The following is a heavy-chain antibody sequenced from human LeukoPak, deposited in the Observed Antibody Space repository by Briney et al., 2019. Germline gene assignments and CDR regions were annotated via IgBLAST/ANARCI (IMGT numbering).Heavy chain of an antibody. CDR1: GYTFTIYG. D-gene: IGHD6-13*01. J-gene: IGHJ5*02. V-gene: IGHV1-18*01. CDR3: ARANRIAAAGTLWFDP. CDR2: ISAYNGNT. Sequence: GASVKVSCKASGYTFTIYGISWVRQAPGQGLEWMGWISAYNGNTNYAQKLQGRVTMTTDTSTSTAYMELRSLRSDDTAVYYCARANRIAAAGTLWFDPWGQGTLVTVSS.